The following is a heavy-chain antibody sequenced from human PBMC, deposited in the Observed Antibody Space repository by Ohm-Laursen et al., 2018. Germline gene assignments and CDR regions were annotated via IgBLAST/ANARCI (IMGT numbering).Heavy chain of an antibody. CDR3: ARVEGTSSGWFDP. D-gene: IGHD1-1*01. CDR1: GFTFSSYS. CDR2: ISSSSTTI. V-gene: IGHV3-48*01. J-gene: IGHJ5*02. Sequence: GSLRLSCSASGFTFSSYSMNWVRQAPGKGLEWVSYISSSSTTIYHADSAKGRFTISRDNAKNSLYLQMNSLRAEDTAVYYCARVEGTSSGWFDPWGQGTLVTVSS.